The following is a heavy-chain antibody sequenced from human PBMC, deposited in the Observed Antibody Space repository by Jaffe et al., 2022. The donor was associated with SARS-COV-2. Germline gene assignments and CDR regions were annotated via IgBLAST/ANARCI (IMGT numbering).Heavy chain of an antibody. CDR1: GGSISSSSYY. CDR2: IYYSGST. V-gene: IGHV4-39*01. J-gene: IGHJ4*02. D-gene: IGHD1-26*01. Sequence: QLQLQESGPGLVKPSETLSLTCTVSGGSISSSSYYWGWIRQPPGKGLEWIGSIYYSGSTYYNPSLKSRVTISVDTSKNQFSLKLSSVTAADTAVYYCARHSGSYYVGYFDYWGQGTLVTVSS. CDR3: ARHSGSYYVGYFDY.